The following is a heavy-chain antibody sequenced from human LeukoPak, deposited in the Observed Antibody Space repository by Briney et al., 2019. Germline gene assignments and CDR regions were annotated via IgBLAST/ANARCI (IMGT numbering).Heavy chain of an antibody. J-gene: IGHJ4*02. Sequence: PGGSLILSCAASGFTVSNNYMSWVRQAPGKGLEWVSVIYSGDNTYYVESVKGRFTISRDNSKNTLFLQMNRLRAEDTAVYYCAGRRVLDAYYWGQGTLVTVSS. CDR1: GFTVSNNY. D-gene: IGHD3-16*01. CDR3: AGRRVLDAYY. V-gene: IGHV3-66*02. CDR2: IYSGDNT.